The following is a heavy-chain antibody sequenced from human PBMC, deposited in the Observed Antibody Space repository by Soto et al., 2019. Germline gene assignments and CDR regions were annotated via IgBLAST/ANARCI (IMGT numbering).Heavy chain of an antibody. J-gene: IGHJ4*02. CDR2: INHSGST. V-gene: IGHV4-34*01. CDR1: GGSFSGYY. CDR3: ARSQQWQKMDY. Sequence: PSETLSLTCAVYGGSFSGYYWSWIRQPPGKGLEWIGEINHSGSTNYNPSLKSRVTISVDTSKNQFSLKLSSVTAADTAVYYCARSQQWQKMDYWGQGTLVTSPQ. D-gene: IGHD6-19*01.